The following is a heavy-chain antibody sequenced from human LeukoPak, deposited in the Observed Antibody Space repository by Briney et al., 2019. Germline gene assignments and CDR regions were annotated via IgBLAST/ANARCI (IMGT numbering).Heavy chain of an antibody. V-gene: IGHV1-2*02. CDR3: ARGRLVYVELGLRFDY. D-gene: IGHD1-7*01. Sequence: GASVKVSCKASGYTFTGYYMHWVRQAPGQGLEWMGWINPNSGGTNYAQKFQGRVTMTRDTSISTAYMELSRLRSDDTAVYYCARGRLVYVELGLRFDYWGQGTLVTVSS. CDR2: INPNSGGT. CDR1: GYTFTGYY. J-gene: IGHJ4*02.